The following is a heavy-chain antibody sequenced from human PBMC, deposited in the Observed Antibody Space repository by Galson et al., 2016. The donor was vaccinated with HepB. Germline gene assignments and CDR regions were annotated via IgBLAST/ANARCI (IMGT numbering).Heavy chain of an antibody. J-gene: IGHJ4*02. CDR2: VSSSGNVI. CDR3: ASRCYTGRGGYSSSWLREY. V-gene: IGHV3-11*01. CDR1: GFTFSSYA. Sequence: SLRLSCAASGFTFSSYAMSWVRQAPGKGLEWVSYVSSSGNVIYYADSVKGRFTIPRDNAENSLYLQMNSLRAEDTAVYYCASRCYTGRGGYSSSWLREYWGQGTLVTVSS. D-gene: IGHD6-13*01.